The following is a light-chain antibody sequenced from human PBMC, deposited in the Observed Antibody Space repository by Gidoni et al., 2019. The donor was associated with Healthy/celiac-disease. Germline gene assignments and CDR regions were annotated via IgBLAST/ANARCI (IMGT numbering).Light chain of an antibody. CDR1: QSVSIRY. CDR3: QQYAGSPQT. V-gene: IGKV3-20*01. CDR2: GAS. Sequence: EIVFTQSPGTLSLSPGERATLSYRASQSVSIRYLAWYQQKAVQAPRLLIYGASSRATGIPDRFSGSGSGTDFTLTISRLETEDFAVYYCQQYAGSPQTFGQGTKVEMK. J-gene: IGKJ1*01.